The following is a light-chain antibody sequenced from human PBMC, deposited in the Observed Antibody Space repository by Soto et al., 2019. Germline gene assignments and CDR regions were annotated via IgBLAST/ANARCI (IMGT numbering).Light chain of an antibody. CDR1: QSVSSY. J-gene: IGKJ1*01. CDR3: QQRSNSPHT. V-gene: IGKV3-11*01. CDR2: DAS. Sequence: EIVLTQSPATLSLSPGERATLSCRASQSVSSYLAWYQQNPGQAPRLLIYDASNRATSIPARFSGSGSGTDFTLTVSSLEPADFEVYYCQQRSNSPHTFGQGTTVEIK.